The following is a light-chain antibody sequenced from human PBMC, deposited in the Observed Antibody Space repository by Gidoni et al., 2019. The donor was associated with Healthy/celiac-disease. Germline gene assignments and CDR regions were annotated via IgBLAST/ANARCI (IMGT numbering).Light chain of an antibody. CDR1: QDISNY. CDR2: DAS. V-gene: IGKV1-33*01. Sequence: DIQMTQSPSSLSASVGDRVTITCQASQDISNYLNWYQQKPGKAPKLLIYDASNFETGVPSRFSGSGSGTDFTFTISSLQPEDIATYYCQQYDNLPPAWTFGQGTKVEIK. J-gene: IGKJ1*01. CDR3: QQYDNLPPAWT.